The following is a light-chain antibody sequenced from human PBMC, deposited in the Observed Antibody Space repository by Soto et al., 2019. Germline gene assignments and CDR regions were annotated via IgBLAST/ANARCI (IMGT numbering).Light chain of an antibody. V-gene: IGKV1-5*03. Sequence: DIQMTQSPSTLSASVGDRVTITCRASQTIDSWLAWYQQRPGKPPNLLIYKASTLASGVPSRFSGSGSGTEFHLTISSLQPDDFATYYCQQYHIYSGTFGQRTKVELK. CDR1: QTIDSW. CDR2: KAS. J-gene: IGKJ1*01. CDR3: QQYHIYSGT.